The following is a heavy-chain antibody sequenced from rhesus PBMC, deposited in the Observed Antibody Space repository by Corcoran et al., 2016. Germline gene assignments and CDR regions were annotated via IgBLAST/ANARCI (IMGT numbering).Heavy chain of an antibody. CDR1: GFTFSSYG. J-gene: IGHJ4*01. CDR3: ASRGGYGNYRGFDY. V-gene: IGHV3S5*01. Sequence: EVQLVESGGGLVQPGGSLRLSCAASGFTFSSYGMSWVRQAPGKGLEWVSYISNGGGSTYYAASVKGRFTISRDNSKNTLSLQMNSLRAEDTAVYYCASRGGYGNYRGFDYWGQGVLVTVSS. CDR2: ISNGGGST. D-gene: IGHD4-35*01.